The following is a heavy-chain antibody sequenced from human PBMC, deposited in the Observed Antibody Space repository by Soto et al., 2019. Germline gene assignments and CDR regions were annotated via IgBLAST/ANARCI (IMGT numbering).Heavy chain of an antibody. J-gene: IGHJ4*02. CDR3: ARDLGNYYGSGGLSTFDY. Sequence: HPGGSLRLSCAASGFTFSSYWMSWVRQAPGKGLEWVANIKQDGSEKYYVDSVKGRFTISRDNAKNSLYLQMNSLRAEDTAVYYCARDLGNYYGSGGLSTFDYWGQGTLVTVSS. V-gene: IGHV3-7*01. CDR1: GFTFSSYW. CDR2: IKQDGSEK. D-gene: IGHD3-10*01.